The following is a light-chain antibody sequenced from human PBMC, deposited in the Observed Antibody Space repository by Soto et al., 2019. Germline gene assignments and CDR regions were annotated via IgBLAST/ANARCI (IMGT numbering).Light chain of an antibody. CDR2: DVS. CDR3: SSYTSSSPVV. V-gene: IGLV2-14*01. Sequence: QSALTQPASVSGSPGQSITISCTGASSDVGGYNYVSWYQQSPGKAPKLMIYDVSNRPSGVSNRFSGSKSGNTASLTISGLQAEDEADYYCSSYTSSSPVVFGGGTKLTV. CDR1: SSDVGGYNY. J-gene: IGLJ2*01.